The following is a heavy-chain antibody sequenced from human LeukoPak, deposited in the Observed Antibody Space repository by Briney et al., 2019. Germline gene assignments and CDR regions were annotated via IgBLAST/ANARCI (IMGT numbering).Heavy chain of an antibody. V-gene: IGHV5-51*01. CDR3: VRRYPYYYGSGSFEYDP. D-gene: IGHD3-10*01. CDR1: GDSFTSYW. Sequence: GESLKISCRGSGDSFTSYWIGWVRQMPGKGLEWMGIIYPGDSDARYRPSFQGKVTISADKSISTDYLQCSSLKASDPAMYYCVRRYPYYYGSGSFEYDPWGQGTLVTVSS. J-gene: IGHJ5*02. CDR2: IYPGDSDA.